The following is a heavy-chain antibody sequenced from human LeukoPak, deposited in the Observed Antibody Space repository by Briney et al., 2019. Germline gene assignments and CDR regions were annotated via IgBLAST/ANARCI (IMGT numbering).Heavy chain of an antibody. V-gene: IGHV4-59*01. D-gene: IGHD6-6*01. CDR2: IYYSGST. CDR1: GGAISSYY. CDR3: ARTSKGIAARADY. Sequence: SETLSLTCIVSGGAISSYYWSWIRQPPGKGLEWIGYIYYSGSTNYNPTLKSRVTISVDTSKNQLSLKLSSVTAADTAVYYCARTSKGIAARADYWGQGTLVTVSS. J-gene: IGHJ4*02.